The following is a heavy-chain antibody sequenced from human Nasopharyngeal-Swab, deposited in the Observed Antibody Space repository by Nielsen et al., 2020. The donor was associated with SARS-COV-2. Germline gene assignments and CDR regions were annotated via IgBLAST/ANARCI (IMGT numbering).Heavy chain of an antibody. D-gene: IGHD3-3*01. J-gene: IGHJ4*02. CDR2: ISCDGSNK. V-gene: IGHV3-30*18. Sequence: WIRQPPGKGLEWVAVISCDGSNKYYADSVKGRFTISRDNSKNTLYLQMNSLRAEDTAVYYCAKDGSPYYDFWSGYFIYPKYYFDYWGQGTLVTVSS. CDR3: AKDGSPYYDFWSGYFIYPKYYFDY.